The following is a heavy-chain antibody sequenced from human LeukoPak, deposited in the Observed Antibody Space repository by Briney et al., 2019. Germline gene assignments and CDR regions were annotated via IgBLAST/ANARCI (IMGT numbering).Heavy chain of an antibody. CDR1: GFTFSTYW. J-gene: IGHJ3*01. V-gene: IGHV3-74*01. Sequence: GGSLRLSCGASGFTFSTYWIHWVRQAPGKGLVWVLRINNDGSNTNYADSVKGRFTISRDNAKNSLYLQINSLRAEDTAVYYCARSSYSSSSSVWGQGTMVTVSS. D-gene: IGHD6-6*01. CDR3: ARSSYSSSSSV. CDR2: INNDGSNT.